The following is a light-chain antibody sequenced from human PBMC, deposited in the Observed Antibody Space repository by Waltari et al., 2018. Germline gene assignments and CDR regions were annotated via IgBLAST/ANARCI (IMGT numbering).Light chain of an antibody. CDR1: STDVGGYNS. Sequence: QSALTQPPSASGSPGQSVAISCTGTSTDVGGYNSVPWYHHHPGKAPKLMIYEVSKRPSGVPDRFSGSKSGNTASLTVSGLRAEDEADYYCASYGGRNNWIFGGGTKLTVL. CDR2: EVS. CDR3: ASYGGRNNWI. J-gene: IGLJ2*01. V-gene: IGLV2-8*01.